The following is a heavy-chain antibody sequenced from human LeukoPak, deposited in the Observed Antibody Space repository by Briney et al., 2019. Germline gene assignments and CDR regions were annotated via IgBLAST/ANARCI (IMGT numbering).Heavy chain of an antibody. J-gene: IGHJ4*02. CDR2: ISWNSGSI. D-gene: IGHD1-20*01. Sequence: PGRSLRLSCAASGFTFDDYAMHWVRQAPGKGLEWVSGISWNSGSIGYADSVKGRFTISRDNAKNSLYLQMNSLRAEDTAVYYCARHNWNDGMIDYWGQGTLVTVSS. CDR1: GFTFDDYA. V-gene: IGHV3-9*01. CDR3: ARHNWNDGMIDY.